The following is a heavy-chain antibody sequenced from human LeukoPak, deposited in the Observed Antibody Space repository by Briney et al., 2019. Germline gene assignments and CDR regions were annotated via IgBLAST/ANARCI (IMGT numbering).Heavy chain of an antibody. J-gene: IGHJ4*02. D-gene: IGHD2/OR15-2a*01. V-gene: IGHV3-48*01. CDR3: VSFYETY. Sequence: SGGSLRLSCAASGFTFNSYSMNWVRRAPGKGLDWVSYISSSTCTIYYADSVKGRFTISRDNANNLLSLQMNSLRAEDTAVYYCVSFYETYWGRGTLVTVSS. CDR1: GFTFNSYS. CDR2: ISSSTCTI.